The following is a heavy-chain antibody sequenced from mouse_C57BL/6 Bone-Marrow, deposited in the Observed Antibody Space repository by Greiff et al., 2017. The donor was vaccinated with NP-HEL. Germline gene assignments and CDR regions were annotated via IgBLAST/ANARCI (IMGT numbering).Heavy chain of an antibody. CDR2: ISSGGSYT. V-gene: IGHV5-6*01. CDR3: ARLWLLRGFAY. CDR1: GFTFSSYG. J-gene: IGHJ3*01. Sequence: EVQLVESGGDLVKPGGSLKLSCAASGFTFSSYGMSWVRQTPDTRLEWVATISSGGSYTYYLDSVKGRFTISRDNAKNTLYLQMSSLKSEDTAMYYCARLWLLRGFAYWGQGTLVTVSA. D-gene: IGHD2-3*01.